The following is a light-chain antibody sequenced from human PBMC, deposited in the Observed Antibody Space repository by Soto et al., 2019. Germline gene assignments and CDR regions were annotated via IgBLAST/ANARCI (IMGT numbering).Light chain of an antibody. V-gene: IGLV1-47*01. CDR3: AAWDVSLSGVV. CDR2: KKN. CDR1: SSNIGSNY. Sequence: QSVLTQPPSASGTPGQRVTISCTGSSSNIGSNYVDWYQQLPATAPKLLIYKKNQRPSGVPDGFSGSKSGASASLAISGLRSEDEADYYCAAWDVSLSGVVFGGGTKLTVL. J-gene: IGLJ3*02.